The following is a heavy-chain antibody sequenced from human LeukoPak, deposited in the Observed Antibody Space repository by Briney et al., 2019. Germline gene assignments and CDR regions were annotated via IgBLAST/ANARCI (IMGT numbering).Heavy chain of an antibody. CDR2: IKSDGTST. CDR3: AVRYSGSWYLFDY. D-gene: IGHD6-13*01. V-gene: IGHV3-74*01. J-gene: IGHJ4*02. Sequence: GGSLRLSCAASGFTFSSYWMHWVRQAPGKVLVWVSRIKSDGTSTSYADSVKGRFTVSRDIAKNTLFLQMNSLRAEDTAVYYCAVRYSGSWYLFDYWGQGTLVTVSS. CDR1: GFTFSSYW.